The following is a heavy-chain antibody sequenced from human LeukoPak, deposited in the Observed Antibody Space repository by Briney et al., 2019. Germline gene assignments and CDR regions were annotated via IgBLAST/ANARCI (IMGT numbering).Heavy chain of an antibody. V-gene: IGHV3-7*01. Sequence: GGSLRLSCAASGFTVSGNYMSWVRQAPGKGLEWVANIKQDGSEKYYVDSVKGRFTISRDNAKNSLYLQMNSLRAEDTAVYYCASGLWDYGNWGQGTLVTVSS. CDR2: IKQDGSEK. CDR1: GFTVSGNY. D-gene: IGHD4-17*01. CDR3: ASGLWDYGN. J-gene: IGHJ4*02.